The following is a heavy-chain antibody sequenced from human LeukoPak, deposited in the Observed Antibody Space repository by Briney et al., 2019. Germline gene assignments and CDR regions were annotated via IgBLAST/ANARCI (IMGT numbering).Heavy chain of an antibody. D-gene: IGHD1-14*01. J-gene: IGHJ4*02. CDR1: GGSISSSSYY. CDR2: IYYSGST. CDR3: ARDTGVRPRVAHFDY. Sequence: SETLSLTCTVSGGSISSSSYYWSWIRQPPGKGLEWIGYIYYSGSTNYNPSLKSRVTISVDTSKNQFSLKLSSVTAADTAVYYCARDTGVRPRVAHFDYWGQGTLVTVSS. V-gene: IGHV4-61*01.